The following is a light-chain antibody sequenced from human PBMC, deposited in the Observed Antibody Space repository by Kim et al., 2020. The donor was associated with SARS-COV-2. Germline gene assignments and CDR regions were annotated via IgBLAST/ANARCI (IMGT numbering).Light chain of an antibody. Sequence: PGQRVTSACTGSSSNSGAGYDVHWYQQLPGTAPKLLIYGNRNRPSGVPDRFSGSKSGTSASLAITGLQAEDEADYYCQSYDSSQWVFGGGTQLTVL. CDR2: GNR. CDR3: QSYDSSQWV. CDR1: SSNSGAGYD. J-gene: IGLJ3*02. V-gene: IGLV1-40*01.